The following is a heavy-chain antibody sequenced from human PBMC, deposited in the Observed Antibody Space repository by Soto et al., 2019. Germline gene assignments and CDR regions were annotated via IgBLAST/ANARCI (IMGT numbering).Heavy chain of an antibody. CDR3: ASLRLDTAMAPHDY. CDR1: GGSLSSGGYS. CDR2: IYHSGST. D-gene: IGHD5-18*01. V-gene: IGHV4-30-2*01. Sequence: SSETPSLTCAFSGGSLSSGGYSWGWVRQPPGKGLEWIGYIYHSGSTYYNPSLKSRVTISVDRSKNQFSLKLSSVTAADTAVYYCASLRLDTAMAPHDYWGQGTLVTVSS. J-gene: IGHJ4*02.